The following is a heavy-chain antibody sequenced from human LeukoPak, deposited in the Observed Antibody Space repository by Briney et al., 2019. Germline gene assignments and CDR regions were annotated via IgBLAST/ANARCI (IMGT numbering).Heavy chain of an antibody. V-gene: IGHV3-15*01. CDR1: GFTFSNYE. D-gene: IGHD2-15*01. CDR2: IKSKTDGGTT. J-gene: IGHJ4*02. CDR3: TIGYCSGGSCYGYYFDY. Sequence: GGSLRLSCAASGFTFSNYEMNWVRQAPGKGLEWVGRIKSKTDGGTTDYAAPVKGRFTISRDDSKNTLYLQMNSLKTEDTAVYYCTIGYCSGGSCYGYYFDYWGQGTLVTVSS.